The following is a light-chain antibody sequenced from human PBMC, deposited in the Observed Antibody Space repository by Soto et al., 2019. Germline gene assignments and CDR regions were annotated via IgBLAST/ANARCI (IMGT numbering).Light chain of an antibody. J-gene: IGKJ1*01. CDR2: SAS. CDR3: QQYGSSPRT. V-gene: IGKV3-20*01. CDR1: QSVSISY. Sequence: EIVLTQSPVTLSLSPGESATLSCRASQSVSISYLAWYQQKPGQAPRLLLYSASNRATGIPHRFSGSGSGTDFTLTISRLEPEDFAVYYCQQYGSSPRTFGQGTKVDIK.